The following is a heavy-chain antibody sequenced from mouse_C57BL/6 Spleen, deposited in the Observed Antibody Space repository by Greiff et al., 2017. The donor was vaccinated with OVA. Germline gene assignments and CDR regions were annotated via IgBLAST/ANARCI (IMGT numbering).Heavy chain of an antibody. Sequence: EVKLMESGGGLVKPGGSLKLSCAASGFTFSDYGMHWVRQAPGKGLEWVAYISSGSSTIYYADTVKGRITISRDNAKNTLFLQMTSLRSEDPAMYYCAIAKSTTRGFAMDYWGQGTSVTVSS. CDR1: GFTFSDYG. J-gene: IGHJ4*01. D-gene: IGHD1-1*01. V-gene: IGHV5-17*01. CDR3: AIAKSTTRGFAMDY. CDR2: ISSGSSTI.